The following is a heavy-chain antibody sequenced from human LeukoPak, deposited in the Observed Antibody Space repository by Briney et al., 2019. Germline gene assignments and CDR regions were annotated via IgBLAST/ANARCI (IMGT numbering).Heavy chain of an antibody. J-gene: IGHJ6*03. CDR2: ISAYNGNT. CDR1: GYTFTTHH. CDR3: ARFATLGYCSSTSCPYYYYYMDV. D-gene: IGHD2-2*01. V-gene: IGHV1-18*01. Sequence: ASVKVSCKAFGYTFTTHHVHWVRQAPGQGLEWMGWISAYNGNTNYAQKLQGRVTMTTDTSTSTAYMELRSLRSDDTAVYYCARFATLGYCSSTSCPYYYYYMDVWGKGTTVTISS.